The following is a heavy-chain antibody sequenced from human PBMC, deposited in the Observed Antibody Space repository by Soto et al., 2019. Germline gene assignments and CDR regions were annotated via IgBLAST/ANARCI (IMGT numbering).Heavy chain of an antibody. Sequence: PSETLSLTCTVSGGSISSGGYYWSWIRQHPGKGLEWIGYIYYSGSTYYNPSLKSRVTISVDTSKNQFSLKLSSVTAADTAVYYCARGGVAAAGSSNWFDPWGQGTLVTVSS. J-gene: IGHJ5*02. CDR3: ARGGVAAAGSSNWFDP. CDR2: IYYSGST. V-gene: IGHV4-31*03. D-gene: IGHD6-13*01. CDR1: GGSISSGGYY.